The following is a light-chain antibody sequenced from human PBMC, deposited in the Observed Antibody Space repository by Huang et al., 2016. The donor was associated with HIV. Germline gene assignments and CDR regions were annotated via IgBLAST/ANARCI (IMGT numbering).Light chain of an antibody. CDR1: QSVLYSSNNKNY. CDR2: WAS. CDR3: QQYYSTPPYT. V-gene: IGKV4-1*01. J-gene: IGKJ2*01. Sequence: DIVMTQSPDSLAVSLGERATINCKSSQSVLYSSNNKNYLAWYQQKPGKPPKLLIYWASTRESGVPDRFSGSGSGTDFTLTISSLQAEDVAVYYCQQYYSTPPYTFGQGTKLDIK.